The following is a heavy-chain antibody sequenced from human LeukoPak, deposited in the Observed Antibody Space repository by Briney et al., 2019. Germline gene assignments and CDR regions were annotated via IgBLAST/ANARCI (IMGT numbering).Heavy chain of an antibody. CDR3: ARGDTVAARPGRFDY. Sequence: SETLSLTCTVFGYSISSGYCWGWIRPPPGKGLEWIGEIIHRGSTNYNPSLKSRLTVSVDTSKNQFSLKLSSVTAADTAVYYCARGDTVAARPGRFDYWGQGTLVTVSS. V-gene: IGHV4-38-2*02. D-gene: IGHD6-6*01. CDR2: IIHRGST. J-gene: IGHJ4*02. CDR1: GYSISSGYC.